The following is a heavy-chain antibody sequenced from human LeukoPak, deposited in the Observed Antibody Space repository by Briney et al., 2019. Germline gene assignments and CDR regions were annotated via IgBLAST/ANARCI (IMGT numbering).Heavy chain of an antibody. V-gene: IGHV3-21*01. CDR3: ARTTVAHFDY. CDR1: GFTFSSYS. Sequence: GGSLRLSCAASGFTFSSYSMNWVRQAPGKGLEWVSSISSSSSYICYADSVKGRFTISRDNAKNSLYLQMNSLRAEDTAVYYCARTTVAHFDYWGQGTLVTVSS. CDR2: ISSSSSYI. D-gene: IGHD4-23*01. J-gene: IGHJ4*02.